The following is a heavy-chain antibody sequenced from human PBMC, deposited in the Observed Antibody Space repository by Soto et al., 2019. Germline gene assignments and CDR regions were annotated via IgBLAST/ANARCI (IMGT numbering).Heavy chain of an antibody. CDR1: GFSLSTSGRT. CDR2: GG. D-gene: IGHD6-13*01. J-gene: IGHJ4*02. V-gene: IGHV2-5*01. CDR3: TLRQDSSRGPIY. Sequence: QITLKESGPTLVKPTETLTLTCRVSGFSLSTSGRTLGWIRQPPGKAPEWLALGGQYSPSLQSRVTFTKDTSKNQVVLTLTDMNPADTATYYCTLRQDSSRGPIYWGQGILVTVSS.